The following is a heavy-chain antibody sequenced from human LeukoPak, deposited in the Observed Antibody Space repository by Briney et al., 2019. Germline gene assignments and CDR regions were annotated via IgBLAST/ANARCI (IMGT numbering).Heavy chain of an antibody. CDR2: INHSGST. J-gene: IGHJ4*02. CDR3: ARVTNRGYGSGGSCYFDS. Sequence: PSETLSLTCAVYGESFSGNYWTWIRQPPGKGLEWIGEINHSGSTNYNPSLKGRITISVDTSRNQFSLKLNSVTAADTAVYDCARVTNRGYGSGGSCYFDSWGQGTLVTVSS. V-gene: IGHV4-34*01. CDR1: GESFSGNY. D-gene: IGHD2-15*01.